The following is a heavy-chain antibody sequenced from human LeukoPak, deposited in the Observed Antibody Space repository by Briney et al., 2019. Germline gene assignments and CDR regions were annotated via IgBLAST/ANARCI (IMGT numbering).Heavy chain of an antibody. J-gene: IGHJ3*02. CDR2: IYHSGST. D-gene: IGHD2-2*01. CDR3: ARRVVPGSNDAFDI. Sequence: PSETLSLTCTVSGYSISSGYYWGWIRQPPGKGLEWIGSIYHSGSTYYNPSLKSRVTISVDTSKNQFSLKLSSVTAADTAVYYCARRVVPGSNDAFDIWGQGTMVTVSS. CDR1: GYSISSGYY. V-gene: IGHV4-38-2*02.